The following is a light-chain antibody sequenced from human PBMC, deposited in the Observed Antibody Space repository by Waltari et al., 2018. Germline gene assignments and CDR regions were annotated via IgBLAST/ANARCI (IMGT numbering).Light chain of an antibody. Sequence: ETVLTQSPGTLSLSPGVRANLSCRASQSVSRTLAWYQQKPGQAPRLLIYGASIRATGIPDRFSGSGSGTDFSLTISRLEPEDFAVYYCQKYDTRPATFGQGTKVEIK. CDR3: QKYDTRPAT. CDR2: GAS. CDR1: QSVSRT. V-gene: IGKV3-20*01. J-gene: IGKJ1*01.